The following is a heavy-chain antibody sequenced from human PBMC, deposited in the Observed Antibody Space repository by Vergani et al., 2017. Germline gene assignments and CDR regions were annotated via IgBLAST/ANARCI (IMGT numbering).Heavy chain of an antibody. J-gene: IGHJ6*04. CDR1: GFTFENYA. V-gene: IGHV3-9*03. D-gene: IGHD4-17*01. CDR3: ARDRDYEYYYGMDV. CDR2: ISWNSNNK. Sequence: EEQLVESGGGSVEPGRSLRLTCEASGFTFENYAMHWVRQAPGKGLEWVAGISWNSNNKGYAVSVKGRFTISRDNAKKSLYLQMDSLRVEDMASYFCARDRDYEYYYGMDVWGKGTAVIVS.